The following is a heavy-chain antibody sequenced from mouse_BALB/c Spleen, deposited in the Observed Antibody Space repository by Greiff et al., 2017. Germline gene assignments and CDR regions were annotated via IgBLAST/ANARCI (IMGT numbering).Heavy chain of an antibody. Sequence: LQQPGSELVRPGASVKLSCKASGYTFTSYWMHWVKQRPGQGLEWIGNIYPGSGSTNYDEKFKSKATLTVDTSSSTAYMQLSSLTSEDSAVYYCTRRGLRPIYYFDYWGQGTTLTVSS. D-gene: IGHD2-2*01. J-gene: IGHJ2*01. V-gene: IGHV1S22*01. CDR3: TRRGLRPIYYFDY. CDR1: GYTFTSYW. CDR2: IYPGSGST.